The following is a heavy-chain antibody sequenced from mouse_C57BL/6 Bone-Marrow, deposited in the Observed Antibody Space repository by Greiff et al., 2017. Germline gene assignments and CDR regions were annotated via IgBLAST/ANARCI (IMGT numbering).Heavy chain of an antibody. CDR1: GFNIKDDY. D-gene: IGHD3-3*01. J-gene: IGHJ2*01. Sequence: EVKLVESGAELVRPGASVKLSCTASGFNIKDDYMHWVKQRPEQGLEWIGWIDPENGDTEYASKFQGKATITADTSSNTAYLQLSSLTSEDTAVYCCTIRRASFDYWGQGTTLTVSS. CDR3: TIRRASFDY. CDR2: IDPENGDT. V-gene: IGHV14-4*01.